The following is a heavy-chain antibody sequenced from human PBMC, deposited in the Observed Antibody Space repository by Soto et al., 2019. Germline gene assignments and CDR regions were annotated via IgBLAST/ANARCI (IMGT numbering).Heavy chain of an antibody. CDR3: AISRYYDSSCYRALDVFDI. J-gene: IGHJ3*02. Sequence: TLSLTCTVTGGSILDSTYYWAWIRQSPGKGLEWIGTIFYSGGTFYTPSLKSRVTMSVDTSNNQFSLKLSSVTAADTVVYSCAISRYYDSSCYRALDVFDIWGQGTMVTVSS. CDR1: GGSILDSTYY. CDR2: IFYSGGT. V-gene: IGHV4-39*01. D-gene: IGHD3-22*01.